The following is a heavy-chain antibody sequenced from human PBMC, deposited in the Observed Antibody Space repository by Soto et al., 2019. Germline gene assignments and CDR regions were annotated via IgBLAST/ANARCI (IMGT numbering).Heavy chain of an antibody. J-gene: IGHJ4*02. Sequence: QVQLVQSGAEVKKPGASVKVSCKASGYTFTSYDINWVRQATGQGLEWMGWMNPNSGNTGYAQKFQGRVTMTRNTSTSTAYMELSSLRSEDTAVYYCARGGVFFFAAPTNTSDYWGQGTLVTVSS. V-gene: IGHV1-8*01. CDR2: MNPNSGNT. D-gene: IGHD3-10*01. CDR3: ARGGVFFFAAPTNTSDY. CDR1: GYTFTSYD.